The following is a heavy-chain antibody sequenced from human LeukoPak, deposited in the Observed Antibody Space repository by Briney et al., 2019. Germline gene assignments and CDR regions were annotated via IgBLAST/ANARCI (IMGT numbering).Heavy chain of an antibody. CDR2: IYYSGST. D-gene: IGHD2-15*01. J-gene: IGHJ4*02. Sequence: SETLSFTCTVSGGSISSYYWSWIRQPPGKGLEWIGYIYYSGSTNYNPSLKSRVTISVDTSKNQFSLKLSSVTAADTAVYYCASTYCSGGSCYWALEYWGQGTLVTVSS. CDR1: GGSISSYY. CDR3: ASTYCSGGSCYWALEY. V-gene: IGHV4-59*08.